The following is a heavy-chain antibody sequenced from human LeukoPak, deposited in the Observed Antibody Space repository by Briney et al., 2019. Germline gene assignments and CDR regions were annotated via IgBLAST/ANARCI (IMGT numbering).Heavy chain of an antibody. CDR1: GFSLSTSGVG. Sequence: SGPTLVKPTQTLTLTCTFSGFSLSTSGVGVGWIRQPPGKALEWLALIYWNDDKRYSPSLKSRLTITKDTSKNQVVLTMTNMDPVDTATYYCAQTIFGVRWGGPSSMDVWGKGTTVTVSS. D-gene: IGHD3-3*01. CDR3: AQTIFGVRWGGPSSMDV. CDR2: IYWNDDK. V-gene: IGHV2-5*01. J-gene: IGHJ6*03.